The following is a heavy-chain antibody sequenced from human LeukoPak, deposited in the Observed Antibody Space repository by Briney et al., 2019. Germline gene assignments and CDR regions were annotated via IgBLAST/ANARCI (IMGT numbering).Heavy chain of an antibody. V-gene: IGHV4-4*02. CDR2: IYHSGST. Sequence: PSETLSLTCAVSGGSISSSNWWSWVRQPPGKGLEWIGYIYHSGSTYYNPSLKSRVTISVDRSKNQFSLKLSSVTAADTAVYYCARGTYYYDSSGYYLLYFDYWGQGTLVTVSS. D-gene: IGHD3-22*01. J-gene: IGHJ4*02. CDR3: ARGTYYYDSSGYYLLYFDY. CDR1: GGSISSSNW.